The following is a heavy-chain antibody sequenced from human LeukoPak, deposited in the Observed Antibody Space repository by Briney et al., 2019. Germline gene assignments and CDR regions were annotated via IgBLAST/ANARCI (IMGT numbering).Heavy chain of an antibody. V-gene: IGHV4-59*01. J-gene: IGHJ4*02. CDR1: GGSISTYY. CDR3: ARLPAYCTGGICYYFHY. Sequence: PSETLSLTCTVSGGSISTYYWSWLRQPPGKGLERIGYIYYSGTTNYNPSLKSRVTISVDTSKNQFSLNLSSVTAADTAVYYCARLPAYCTGGICYYFHYWGQGALVTVSS. CDR2: IYYSGTT. D-gene: IGHD2-8*02.